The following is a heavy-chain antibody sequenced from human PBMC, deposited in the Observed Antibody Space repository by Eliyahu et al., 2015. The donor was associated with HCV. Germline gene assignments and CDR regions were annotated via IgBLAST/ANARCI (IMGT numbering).Heavy chain of an antibody. Sequence: QVQLVQSGAEVKKPGSSVKVSCXASGGTFSSYAISGVRQAPGQGLEWMGGIIPIFGTANYAQKFQGXVTITADESTSTAYMELSSLRSEDTAVYYCARVYGVVPAAIPYGMDVWGQGTTVTVSS. CDR1: GGTFSSYA. CDR3: ARVYGVVPAAIPYGMDV. V-gene: IGHV1-69*01. J-gene: IGHJ6*02. CDR2: IIPIFGTA. D-gene: IGHD2-2*01.